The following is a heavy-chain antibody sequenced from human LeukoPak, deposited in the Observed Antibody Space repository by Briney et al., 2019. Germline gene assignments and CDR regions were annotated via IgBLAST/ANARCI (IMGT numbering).Heavy chain of an antibody. CDR3: AKFEWELLPHRPGFDY. Sequence: PGGSLRLSCAASGFTFSSYAMSWVRQAPGKGLEWVSAISGSGGSTYYADSVKGRFTISRDNSKNTLYLQMNSLRAEDTAVYYCAKFEWELLPHRPGFDYWGQGTLVTVSS. CDR2: ISGSGGST. D-gene: IGHD1-26*01. CDR1: GFTFSSYA. J-gene: IGHJ4*02. V-gene: IGHV3-23*01.